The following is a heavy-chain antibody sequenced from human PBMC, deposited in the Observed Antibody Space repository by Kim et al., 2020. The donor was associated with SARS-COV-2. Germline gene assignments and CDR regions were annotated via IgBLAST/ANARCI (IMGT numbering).Heavy chain of an antibody. V-gene: IGHV3-21*01. J-gene: IGHJ4*02. CDR1: GFTFSSYS. Sequence: GGSLRLSCAASGFTFSSYSMNWVRQAPGKGLEWVSSISSSSSYIYYADSVKGRFTISRDNAKNSLYLQMNSLRAEETAVYYCARAPLRYFDWAHWGQGTLVTVSS. CDR2: ISSSSSYI. CDR3: ARAPLRYFDWAH. D-gene: IGHD3-9*01.